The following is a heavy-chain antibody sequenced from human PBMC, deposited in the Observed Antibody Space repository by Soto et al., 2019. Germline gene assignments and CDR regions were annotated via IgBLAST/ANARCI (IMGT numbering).Heavy chain of an antibody. CDR2: MNPSGGST. CDR3: ARDTPPYGMDV. J-gene: IGHJ6*02. Sequence: ASVKVSCKASGYTFTSYDINWVRQATGQGLEWMGIMNPSGGSTSYAQKFQGRVTMTRDTSTSTVYMELSSLRSEDTAVYYCARDTPPYGMDVWGQGTTVTVSS. CDR1: GYTFTSYD. V-gene: IGHV1-46*01.